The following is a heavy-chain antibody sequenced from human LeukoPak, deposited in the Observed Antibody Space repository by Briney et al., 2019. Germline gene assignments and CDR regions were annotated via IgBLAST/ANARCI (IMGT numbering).Heavy chain of an antibody. V-gene: IGHV4-30-2*01. D-gene: IGHD3-3*01. CDR3: ARSHLNSGSYYDFWSGYSELNWFDP. CDR1: GDSITSGSYY. CDR2: IYHSGST. J-gene: IGHJ5*02. Sequence: SQTLSLTCTVSGDSITSGSYYWAWIRQHPGKGLEWIGYIYHSGSTYYNPSLKSRVTISVDRSKNQFSLKLSSVTAADTAVYYCARSHLNSGSYYDFWSGYSELNWFDPWGQGTLVTVSS.